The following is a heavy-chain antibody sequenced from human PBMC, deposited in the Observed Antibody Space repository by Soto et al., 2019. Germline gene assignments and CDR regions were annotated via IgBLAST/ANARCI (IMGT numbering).Heavy chain of an antibody. CDR3: ARVDYYDSSGYYFPFDY. CDR1: GGTFSSYA. J-gene: IGHJ4*02. CDR2: TIPIFGTA. Sequence: SVKVSCKASGGTFSSYAISWVRQAPGQGLEWMGGTIPIFGTANYAQKFQGRVTITADESTSTAYMELSSLRSEDTAVYYCARVDYYDSSGYYFPFDYWGQGTLVTVSS. D-gene: IGHD3-22*01. V-gene: IGHV1-69*13.